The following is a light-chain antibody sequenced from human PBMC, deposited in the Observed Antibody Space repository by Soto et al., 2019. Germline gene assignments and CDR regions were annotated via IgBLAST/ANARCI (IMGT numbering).Light chain of an antibody. CDR3: QQDGSSSPTT. J-gene: IGKJ5*01. Sequence: EIVLTQSPGTLSLSPGERATLSCRASQGVTSNYLAWYQQRPGQAPRLLIYGASNRATGIPDRFSGGESGTDFTLTISRLEPEDFAMYYYQQDGSSSPTTFGQGTRLEIE. CDR1: QGVTSNY. CDR2: GAS. V-gene: IGKV3-20*01.